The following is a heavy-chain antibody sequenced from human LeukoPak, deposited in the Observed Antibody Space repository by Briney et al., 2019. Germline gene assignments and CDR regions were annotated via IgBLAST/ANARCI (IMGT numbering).Heavy chain of an antibody. CDR3: AKDSGLLWFGDHFDL. Sequence: GGSLRLSCAASGFGFGNYGMHWVRQAPGKGLEWVAVMSYDGNIQYYADSVEGRFTISRDNSKNTLYLQMNSLRAEDTAVFYCAKDSGLLWFGDHFDLWGRGTLVTVSS. J-gene: IGHJ2*01. CDR2: MSYDGNIQ. CDR1: GFGFGNYG. V-gene: IGHV3-30*18. D-gene: IGHD3-10*01.